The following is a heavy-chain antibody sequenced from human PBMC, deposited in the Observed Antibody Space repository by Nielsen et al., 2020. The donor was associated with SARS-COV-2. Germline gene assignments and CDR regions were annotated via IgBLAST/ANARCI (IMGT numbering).Heavy chain of an antibody. Sequence: ASVKVSCKASGYTFTSYGISWVRQAPGQGLEWMGWISAYNGNTNYAQKLQGRVTMTTDTSTSTAYMELRNLRSDDTAVYYCARDEWELQAFDIWGQGTMVTVSS. V-gene: IGHV1-18*01. J-gene: IGHJ3*02. CDR3: ARDEWELQAFDI. CDR1: GYTFTSYG. CDR2: ISAYNGNT. D-gene: IGHD1-26*01.